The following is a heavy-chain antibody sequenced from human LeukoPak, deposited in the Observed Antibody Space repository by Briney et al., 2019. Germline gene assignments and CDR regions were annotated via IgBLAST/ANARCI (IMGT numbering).Heavy chain of an antibody. Sequence: GGSLRLSCAASGFTFSTHWMHWVRQAPGKGLVWLSRINTDGRSTGYADSVRGRFTISRDNAKDTLYLQMNSLRAEDTAVYYCARCSYSGGSCPDYWGQGTLVTVSS. CDR2: INTDGRST. J-gene: IGHJ4*02. D-gene: IGHD2-15*01. CDR3: ARCSYSGGSCPDY. V-gene: IGHV3-74*01. CDR1: GFTFSTHW.